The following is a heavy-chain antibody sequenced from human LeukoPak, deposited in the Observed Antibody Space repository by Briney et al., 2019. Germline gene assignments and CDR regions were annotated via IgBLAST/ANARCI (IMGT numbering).Heavy chain of an antibody. CDR2: ISISGTTI. D-gene: IGHD4-17*01. Sequence: GVSLRLSCAASGFTSTDFYMSWIRQAPGKGLEWVSYISISGTTIYYADSVKGRFTFSRDNAKNSLYLQMNSLRAEDTAVYYCARTGRLQYGDYVAFDYWGQGTLVTVSS. CDR1: GFTSTDFY. J-gene: IGHJ4*02. CDR3: ARTGRLQYGDYVAFDY. V-gene: IGHV3-11*01.